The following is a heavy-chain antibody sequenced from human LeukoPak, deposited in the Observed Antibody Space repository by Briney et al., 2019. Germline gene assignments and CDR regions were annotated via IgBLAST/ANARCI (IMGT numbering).Heavy chain of an antibody. CDR3: AKDDNAYYSPFFDY. CDR1: GFTFSNFA. J-gene: IGHJ4*02. Sequence: GGSLRLSCAASGFTFSNFAMNWVRQAPGKGLEWVSTISNGGGSTYSADSVKGRFTISRDNSRNTLYLQMNSLRAEDTAIYYCAKDDNAYYSPFFDYWGQGTLVTVSS. CDR2: ISNGGGST. V-gene: IGHV3-23*01. D-gene: IGHD3-16*01.